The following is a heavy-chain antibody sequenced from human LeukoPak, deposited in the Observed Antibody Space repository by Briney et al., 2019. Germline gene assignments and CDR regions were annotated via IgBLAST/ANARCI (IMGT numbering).Heavy chain of an antibody. Sequence: GGSLRLSCAASGFTFSTYAMNWVRQAPGKGLEWLSSIGSTGAYIFYADSVKGRFTISRDNAKNSLYLQMNSLRAEDTAIYYCARDRWELLRSVDYWGQGTLVAVSS. D-gene: IGHD2-15*01. CDR3: ARDRWELLRSVDY. V-gene: IGHV3-21*01. J-gene: IGHJ4*02. CDR1: GFTFSTYA. CDR2: IGSTGAYI.